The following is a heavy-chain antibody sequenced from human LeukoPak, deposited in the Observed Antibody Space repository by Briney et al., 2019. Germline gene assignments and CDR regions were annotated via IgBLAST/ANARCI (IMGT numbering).Heavy chain of an antibody. CDR2: ISGSGGST. Sequence: GGSLRLSCAASGFTFSSYAMSWVRQAPGKGLEWVSGISGSGGSTYYADSVKGRFTISRDNSKNTLYLQMNSLRAEDTAVYYCAKDFSKSELLSPFDYWGQGTLVTVSS. CDR1: GFTFSSYA. J-gene: IGHJ4*02. D-gene: IGHD1-26*01. V-gene: IGHV3-23*01. CDR3: AKDFSKSELLSPFDY.